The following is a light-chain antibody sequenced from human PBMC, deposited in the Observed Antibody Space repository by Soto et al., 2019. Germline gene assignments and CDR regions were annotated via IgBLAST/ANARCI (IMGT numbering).Light chain of an antibody. CDR3: SSYTSRTTYL. Sequence: QSVLTQPASVSGSPGQSITISCTGTSSDVGGYNYVSWYQQHPGKAPKLMIYEVSNRPSGVSFRFSGSKSGNTASLTISGLQAEDEADYYCSSYTSRTTYLFGTGTKFTVL. CDR1: SSDVGGYNY. J-gene: IGLJ1*01. V-gene: IGLV2-14*01. CDR2: EVS.